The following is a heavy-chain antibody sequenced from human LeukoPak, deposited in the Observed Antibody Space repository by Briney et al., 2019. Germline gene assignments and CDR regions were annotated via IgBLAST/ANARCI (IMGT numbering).Heavy chain of an antibody. Sequence: GASVKVSCKASGYIFTSYAMHWVRQAPGQRLEWMGWINAGNGNTKYSQKFQGRVTITRDTSASTAYMEPSSLRSEDTAVYYCARDGGRGSGSYYNLYYFDYWGQGTLVTVSS. J-gene: IGHJ4*02. D-gene: IGHD3-10*01. V-gene: IGHV1-3*01. CDR1: GYIFTSYA. CDR2: INAGNGNT. CDR3: ARDGGRGSGSYYNLYYFDY.